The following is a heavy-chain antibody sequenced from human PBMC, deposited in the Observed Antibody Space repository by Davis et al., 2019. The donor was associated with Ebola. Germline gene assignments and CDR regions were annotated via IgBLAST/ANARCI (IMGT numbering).Heavy chain of an antibody. D-gene: IGHD1-7*01. J-gene: IGHJ4*02. CDR2: INHSGST. V-gene: IGHV4-34*01. CDR1: GGSSRGYY. CDR3: ARGPTTSGLDY. Sequence: SETLSLTFAVYGGSSRGYYWSWIRQPPGKGLEWIGEINHSGSTNYNPSLKSRVTISVDTSKNQFSLKLSSVTAADTAVYYCARGPTTSGLDYWGQGTLVTVSS.